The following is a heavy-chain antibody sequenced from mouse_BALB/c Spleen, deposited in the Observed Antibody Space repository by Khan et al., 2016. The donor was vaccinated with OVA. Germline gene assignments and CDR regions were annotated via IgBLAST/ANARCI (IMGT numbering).Heavy chain of an antibody. CDR1: GYTFTSYW. J-gene: IGHJ2*01. CDR2: INPSTGYT. CDR3: ARRSLITTAYFAY. D-gene: IGHD1-2*01. V-gene: IGHV1-7*01. Sequence: QVQLQQSGAELAKPGASVKMSCKASGYTFTSYWMHWVKQRPGQGLEWIGYINPSTGYTEYNQKFKDKATLTADKSSSTAYMQLSSLTSEDSAVYYCARRSLITTAYFAYWGQGTTLTVSS.